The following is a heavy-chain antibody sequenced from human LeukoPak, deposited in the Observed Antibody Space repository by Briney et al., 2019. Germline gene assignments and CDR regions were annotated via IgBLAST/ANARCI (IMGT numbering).Heavy chain of an antibody. CDR2: MNPNSGNT. CDR3: AQMIVHYSAFDI. V-gene: IGHV1-8*01. D-gene: IGHD3-22*01. CDR1: GYTFTSYG. Sequence: ASVKVSCKASGYTFTSYGINWVRQATGQGLEWMGWMNPNSGNTGYAQKFQGRVTMTRNTSISTAYMELSSLRSEDTAVYYCAQMIVHYSAFDIWGQGTMVTVSS. J-gene: IGHJ3*02.